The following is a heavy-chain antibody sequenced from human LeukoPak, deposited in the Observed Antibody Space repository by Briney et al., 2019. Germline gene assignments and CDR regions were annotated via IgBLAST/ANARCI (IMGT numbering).Heavy chain of an antibody. D-gene: IGHD4-23*01. V-gene: IGHV3-23*01. CDR3: AKAYYGGNSGATGYFDY. CDR2: ISDSAGST. Sequence: RGSLRLSCAASGFTFSSYAMSWVRQAPGKGLEWVSVISDSAGSTDYADSVKGRFTISRDNSKNTLYLQMNSLRAEDTAVYYCAKAYYGGNSGATGYFDYWGQGTLVTVSS. J-gene: IGHJ4*02. CDR1: GFTFSSYA.